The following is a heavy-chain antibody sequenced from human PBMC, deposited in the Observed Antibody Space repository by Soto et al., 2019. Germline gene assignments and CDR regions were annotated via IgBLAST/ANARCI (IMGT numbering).Heavy chain of an antibody. V-gene: IGHV4-61*01. CDR3: ARVDTAMGPFDY. Sequence: LETLPLTCTVSGGSVSSGSYYWSWIRQPPGKGLEWIGYIYYSGSTYYNPSLKSRVTISVDTSKNQFSLKLSSVTAADTAVYYCARVDTAMGPFDYWGQGTLVTVS. CDR2: IYYSGST. J-gene: IGHJ4*02. D-gene: IGHD5-18*01. CDR1: GGSVSSGSYY.